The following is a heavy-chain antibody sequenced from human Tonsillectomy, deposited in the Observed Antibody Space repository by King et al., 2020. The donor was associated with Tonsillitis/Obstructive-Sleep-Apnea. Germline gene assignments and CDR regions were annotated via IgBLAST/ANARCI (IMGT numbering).Heavy chain of an antibody. CDR2: IDPNSGGT. Sequence: VQLVESGAEVKKPGASVKVSCKASGYTFIGYYMHWVRQAPGQGLEWMGWIDPNSGGTKYAQKFQGRVTMTRDTSISTAYMELSRLRSDDTAVYYCARGDLWVGERWGQGTLVTVSS. J-gene: IGHJ4*02. CDR1: GYTFIGYY. V-gene: IGHV1-2*02. D-gene: IGHD3-10*01. CDR3: ARGDLWVGER.